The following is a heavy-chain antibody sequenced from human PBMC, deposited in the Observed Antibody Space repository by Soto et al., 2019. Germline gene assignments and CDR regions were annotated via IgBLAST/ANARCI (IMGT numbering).Heavy chain of an antibody. V-gene: IGHV1-3*01. CDR1: GYTFTSYA. J-gene: IGHJ6*02. D-gene: IGHD6-6*01. CDR3: ARGMLAEYSSSFGMDV. CDR2: INAGNGNT. Sequence: ASVKVSCKASGYTFTSYAMHWVRQAPGQRLEWMGWINAGNGNTKYSQKFQGRVTITRDTSASTAYMELSSLRFEDTAVYYCARGMLAEYSSSFGMDVWGQGTTVTVSS.